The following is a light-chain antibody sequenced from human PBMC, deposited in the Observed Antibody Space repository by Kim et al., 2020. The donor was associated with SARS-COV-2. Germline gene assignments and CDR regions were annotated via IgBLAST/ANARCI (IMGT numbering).Light chain of an antibody. J-gene: IGLJ1*01. V-gene: IGLV1-51*01. CDR2: DNT. CDR3: GTWDSSLSGGV. CDR1: SSNIGNNY. Sequence: QSVLTQPPSVSADPGQRVTISCSGSSSNIGNNYVSWYQQLPGTAPKVVIYDNTKRPSGIPDRFSGSKSGTSATLGITGLQTGDEADYYCGTWDSSLSGGVFGTGTKVTVL.